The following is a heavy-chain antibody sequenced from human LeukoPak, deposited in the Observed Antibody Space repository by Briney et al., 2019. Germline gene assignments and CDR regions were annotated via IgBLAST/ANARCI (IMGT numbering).Heavy chain of an antibody. CDR1: GGSISSRSHH. V-gene: IGHV4-39*02. CDR3: AREGWGYNDGRGSFDY. D-gene: IGHD3-22*01. CDR2: IYYSGST. J-gene: IGHJ4*02. Sequence: SETLSLTCTVSGGSISSRSHHWGWIRQPPGKGLEWTGNIYYSGSTFYNPSLKSRVTISVDTSQEQFSLKLSSVTAADTAVYYCAREGWGYNDGRGSFDYWGQGTLVTVSS.